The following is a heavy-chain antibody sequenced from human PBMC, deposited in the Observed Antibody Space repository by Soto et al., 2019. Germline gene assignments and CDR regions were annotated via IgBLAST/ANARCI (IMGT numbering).Heavy chain of an antibody. CDR2: IHSSGST. CDR1: GGSINNGSYY. Sequence: SSETLSLTCTVSGGSINNGSYYWSWIRQHPGKGLEWIGYIHSSGSTNYNPSLMSRLTISEDTSKNQFSLKVNSVTAADTAVYYCAREDRNYHDRSGYYVRGQGTQVTVSS. V-gene: IGHV4-31*03. J-gene: IGHJ4*02. D-gene: IGHD3-22*01. CDR3: AREDRNYHDRSGYYV.